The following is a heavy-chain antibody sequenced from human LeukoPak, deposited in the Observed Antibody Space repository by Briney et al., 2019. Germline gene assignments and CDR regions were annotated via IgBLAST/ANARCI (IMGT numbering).Heavy chain of an antibody. V-gene: IGHV1-18*01. D-gene: IGHD2-8*01. J-gene: IGHJ5*02. Sequence: SVKVSCKASGYTFTSYGISWVRQAPGQGLEWMGWISAYNGNTNYAQKLQGRVTMTTDTSTSIAYMELRSLRSDDTAVYYCARGGRKRGYCTNGVCFALFDPWGQGTLVTVSS. CDR1: GYTFTSYG. CDR3: ARGGRKRGYCTNGVCFALFDP. CDR2: ISAYNGNT.